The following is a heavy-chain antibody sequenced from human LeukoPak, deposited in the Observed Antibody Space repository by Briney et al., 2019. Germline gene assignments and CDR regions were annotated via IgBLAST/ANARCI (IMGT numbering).Heavy chain of an antibody. CDR2: ISSGSGII. CDR3: ARGGTGATRDDTFDI. J-gene: IGHJ3*02. D-gene: IGHD1-7*01. CDR1: AFPFSTYS. V-gene: IGHV3-21*01. Sequence: GGSLRLSCAASAFPFSTYSMNWVRQAPGKGLEWVSSISSGSGIIFYADSVKGRFTISRDNAESSLYLQMNSLRAEDTAVYFCARGGTGATRDDTFDIWGQGAMVTVSS.